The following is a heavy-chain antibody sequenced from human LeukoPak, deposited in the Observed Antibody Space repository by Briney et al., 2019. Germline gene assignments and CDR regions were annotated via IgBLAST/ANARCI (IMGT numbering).Heavy chain of an antibody. Sequence: PSETLSLTCAVSGGSISSGGYPWSWIRQPPGKGLEWIGYIYHSGSTYYNPSLKSRVTISVDRSKNQFSLKLSSVTAADTAVYYCLREDGPWGQGTLVTVSS. CDR2: IYHSGST. D-gene: IGHD4-17*01. CDR1: GGSISSGGYP. CDR3: LREDGP. V-gene: IGHV4-30-2*01. J-gene: IGHJ5*02.